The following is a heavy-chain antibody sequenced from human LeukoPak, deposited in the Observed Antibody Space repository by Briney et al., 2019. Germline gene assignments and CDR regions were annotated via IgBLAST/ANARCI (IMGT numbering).Heavy chain of an antibody. D-gene: IGHD7-27*01. CDR3: AREGTETGVYWYFDL. J-gene: IGHJ2*01. Sequence: ASVKVSCKASGYTFTSYYMHWVRQAPGQGLEWMVIINPSGGSTSYAQKFQGRVTMTTDTSTSTVYMELSSLRSEDTAVYYCAREGTETGVYWYFDLWGRGTLVTVSS. V-gene: IGHV1-46*03. CDR1: GYTFTSYY. CDR2: INPSGGST.